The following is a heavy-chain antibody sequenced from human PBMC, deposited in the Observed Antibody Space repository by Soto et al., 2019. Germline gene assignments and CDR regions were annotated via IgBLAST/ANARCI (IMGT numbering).Heavy chain of an antibody. CDR2: ISAYNGNT. V-gene: IGHV1-18*01. CDR1: GYTFTSYY. CDR3: ARDNPPMGV. Sequence: QVQLVQSGAEVKKPGASVKVSCKASGYTFTSYYISWVRQAPGQGLEWMGWISAYNGNTKYAQKLQGRVTITTDQSASTAYIELRSLRSDDTAVYYCARDNPPMGVWGQVTTVTDSS. J-gene: IGHJ6*02.